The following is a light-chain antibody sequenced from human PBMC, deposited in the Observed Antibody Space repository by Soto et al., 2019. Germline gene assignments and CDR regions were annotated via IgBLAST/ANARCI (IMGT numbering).Light chain of an antibody. Sequence: QSALTQPASVSGSPGQSITISCTGTSGDVGSYNLVSWYQQHPGKAPKLMIYEGSKRPSGVSNRFSGSKSGSTASLTISGLQAEDEADYYCCSYAGSSTYVFGSGTKLTVL. CDR1: SGDVGSYNL. CDR2: EGS. V-gene: IGLV2-23*01. CDR3: CSYAGSSTYV. J-gene: IGLJ1*01.